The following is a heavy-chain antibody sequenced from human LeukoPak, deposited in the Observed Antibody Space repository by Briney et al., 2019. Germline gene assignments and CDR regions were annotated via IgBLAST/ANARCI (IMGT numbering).Heavy chain of an antibody. CDR1: GGSISSYY. CDR3: ARGSSGNYGPSDY. CDR2: IYYSGST. D-gene: IGHD1-26*01. V-gene: IGHV4-59*01. Sequence: SETLSLTCTVSGGSISSYYWSWIRQPPGKGLEWIGYIYYSGSTNYNASLKSRVTISVDTSKNQFSLKRSSVTAADTAVYYCARGSSGNYGPSDYWGQGTLVTVSS. J-gene: IGHJ4*02.